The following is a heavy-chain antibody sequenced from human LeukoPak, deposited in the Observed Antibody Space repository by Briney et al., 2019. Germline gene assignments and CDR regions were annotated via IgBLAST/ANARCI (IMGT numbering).Heavy chain of an antibody. V-gene: IGHV3-48*04. J-gene: IGHJ3*02. CDR2: ISSSSSTI. CDR1: GFTFSSYA. Sequence: GGSLRLSCAASGFTFSSYAMSWVRQAPGKGLEWVSYISSSSSTIYYADSVKGRFTISRDNAKNSLYLQMNSLRAEDTAVYYCARGWVTVPFDIWGQGTLVAVSS. CDR3: ARGWVTVPFDI. D-gene: IGHD2-21*02.